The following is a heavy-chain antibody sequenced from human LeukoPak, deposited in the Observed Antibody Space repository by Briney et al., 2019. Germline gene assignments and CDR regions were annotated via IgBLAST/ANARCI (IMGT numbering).Heavy chain of an antibody. CDR3: AKAANYDILTGYYLDY. D-gene: IGHD3-9*01. J-gene: IGHJ4*02. Sequence: GGSLRLSCVASGFTFSRHGMNWVRQAPGKGLEWVSGISPSGDIKYYVDSVKGRFTVSRDNSKNTVHLQINSLRDEDTAIYYCAKAANYDILTGYYLDYWGQGALVTVSS. V-gene: IGHV3-23*01. CDR2: ISPSGDIK. CDR1: GFTFSRHG.